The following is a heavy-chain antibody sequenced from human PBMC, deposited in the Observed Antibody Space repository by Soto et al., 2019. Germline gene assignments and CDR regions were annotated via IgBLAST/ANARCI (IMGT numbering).Heavy chain of an antibody. CDR2: INPSGGT. J-gene: IGHJ4*02. Sequence: QVQLQQWGAGLLKPSETLSLTCAVYVGSVSTDYWSWIRQPPGKGLEWIGEINPSGGTNYNPSLKSRVTISVATSKNQFSLKLSSVTAADTAVYYCARVLAARASRDFDYWGQGTLVTVSS. V-gene: IGHV4-34*01. CDR3: ARVLAARASRDFDY. CDR1: VGSVSTDY. D-gene: IGHD6-6*01.